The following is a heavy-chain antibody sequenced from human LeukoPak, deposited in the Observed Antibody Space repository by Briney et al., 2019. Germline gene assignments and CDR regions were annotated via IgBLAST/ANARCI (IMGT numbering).Heavy chain of an antibody. D-gene: IGHD3-10*01. CDR2: IYSGGSR. Sequence: GGSLRLSCAASGFTVSSNYMSWVRQAPGKGLEWVSVIYSGGSRYYADSVKGRFTISRDNSKNTMYLQMNSLRAEDTAVYYCARVKYGSWSLIYYYYYMDVWGKGTTVTISS. J-gene: IGHJ6*03. V-gene: IGHV3-53*01. CDR1: GFTVSSNY. CDR3: ARVKYGSWSLIYYYYYMDV.